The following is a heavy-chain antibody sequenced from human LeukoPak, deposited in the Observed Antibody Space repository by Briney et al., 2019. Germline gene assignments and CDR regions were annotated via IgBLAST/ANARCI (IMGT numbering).Heavy chain of an antibody. CDR2: INHSGST. Sequence: PSETLSLTCAVYGGSFSGYYWTWIRQPPGKGLEWIGEINHSGSTNYNPSLKSRVTISVDTSKNQFSLKLSSVTAADTAVYYCARVSSGWYLGAFDIWGQGTMVTVSS. D-gene: IGHD6-19*01. CDR1: GGSFSGYY. J-gene: IGHJ3*02. V-gene: IGHV4-34*01. CDR3: ARVSSGWYLGAFDI.